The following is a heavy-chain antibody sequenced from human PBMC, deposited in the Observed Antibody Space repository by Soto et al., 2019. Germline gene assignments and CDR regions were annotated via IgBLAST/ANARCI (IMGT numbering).Heavy chain of an antibody. D-gene: IGHD4-4*01. CDR2: IIPIFGTA. V-gene: IGHV1-69*13. CDR1: GCTFSSSA. CDR3: ARSPRMVTPDLVNYYYGMDV. J-gene: IGHJ6*02. Sequence: EASVKVSCKASGCTFSSSAISWVRQAPGQGLEWMGGIIPIFGTANYAQKFQGRVTITADESTSTAYMELSSLRSEDTAVYYCARSPRMVTPDLVNYYYGMDVWGQGTTVTVSS.